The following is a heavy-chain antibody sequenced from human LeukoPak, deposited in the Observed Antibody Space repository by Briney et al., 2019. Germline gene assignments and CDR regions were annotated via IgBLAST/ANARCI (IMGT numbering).Heavy chain of an antibody. CDR3: ARVISANYDILTGYFEENDY. Sequence: SETLSLTCAVYGGSFSGYYWSWIRQPPGKGLEWIGEINHSGSTNYNPSLKGRVTISVDTSKNQFSLKLSSVTAADTAVYYCARVISANYDILTGYFEENDYWGQGTLVTVSS. CDR2: INHSGST. D-gene: IGHD3-9*01. V-gene: IGHV4-34*01. CDR1: GGSFSGYY. J-gene: IGHJ4*02.